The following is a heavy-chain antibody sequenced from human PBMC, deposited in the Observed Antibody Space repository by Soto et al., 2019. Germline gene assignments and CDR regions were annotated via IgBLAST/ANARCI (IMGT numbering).Heavy chain of an antibody. Sequence: HPGGSLRLSCAASGFTFSSYGMHWVRQAPGKGLEWVAVIWYDGSNKYYADSVKGRFTISRDNSKNTLYLQMNSLRAEDTAVYYCARDQLWDGSLDYWGQGTLVTVSS. CDR2: IWYDGSNK. CDR3: ARDQLWDGSLDY. J-gene: IGHJ4*02. CDR1: GFTFSSYG. D-gene: IGHD2-15*01. V-gene: IGHV3-33*01.